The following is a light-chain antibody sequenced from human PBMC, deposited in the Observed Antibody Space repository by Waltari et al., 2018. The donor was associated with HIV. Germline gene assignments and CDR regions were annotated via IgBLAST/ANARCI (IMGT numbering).Light chain of an antibody. CDR3: VVYLSSGSWV. J-gene: IGLJ3*02. Sequence: QTVVTQEPSFSVSPGGTVTPTCGLSSGSVSTNYYHSWYKQSPGPAPRTLIYSTDIRSSGAPARFSGSILGNKAALTITGAQAEDEADYYCVVYLSSGSWVFGGGTKVTVL. V-gene: IGLV8-61*01. CDR2: STD. CDR1: SGSVSTNYY.